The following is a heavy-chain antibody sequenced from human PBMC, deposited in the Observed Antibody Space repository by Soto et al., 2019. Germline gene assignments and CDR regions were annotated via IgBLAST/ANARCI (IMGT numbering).Heavy chain of an antibody. D-gene: IGHD2-2*01. Sequence: QVRLVQSGAEVKKPGSSVKVSCKASGGTFSSYAISWVRQAPGQGLEWMGGIIPIFGTANYAQKFQGRVTITADESTSTDYMELSSLRSEDTAVYYCARHVPAAGYYYGMDVWGQGTTVTVSS. CDR1: GGTFSSYA. CDR2: IIPIFGTA. J-gene: IGHJ6*02. V-gene: IGHV1-69*12. CDR3: ARHVPAAGYYYGMDV.